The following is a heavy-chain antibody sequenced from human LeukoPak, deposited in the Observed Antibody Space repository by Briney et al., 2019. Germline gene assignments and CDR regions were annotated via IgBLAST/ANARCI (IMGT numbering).Heavy chain of an antibody. J-gene: IGHJ4*02. CDR3: ASPANSSSWEEFDY. CDR1: GYTFTSYA. V-gene: IGHV7-4-1*02. D-gene: IGHD6-13*01. CDR2: INTNTGNP. Sequence: ASVKVSCKASGYTFTSYAMNWVRQAPGQGLEWMGWINTNTGNPTYAQGFTGRFVFSLDTSVSTVYLQISSLKAEDTAVYYCASPANSSSWEEFDYWGQGTLVTVSS.